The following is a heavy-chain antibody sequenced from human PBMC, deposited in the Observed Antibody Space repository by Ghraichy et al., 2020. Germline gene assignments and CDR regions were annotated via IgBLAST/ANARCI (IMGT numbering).Heavy chain of an antibody. V-gene: IGHV4-34*01. CDR3: ARALYSNYPYDY. J-gene: IGHJ4*02. CDR2: INHSGST. CDR1: GGSFSGYY. Sequence: SETLSLTCAVYGGSFSGYYWSWIRQPPGKGLEWIGEINHSGSTNYNPSLKSRVTISVDTSKNQFSLKLSSVTAADTAVYYCARALYSNYPYDYWGQGTLVTVSS. D-gene: IGHD4-11*01.